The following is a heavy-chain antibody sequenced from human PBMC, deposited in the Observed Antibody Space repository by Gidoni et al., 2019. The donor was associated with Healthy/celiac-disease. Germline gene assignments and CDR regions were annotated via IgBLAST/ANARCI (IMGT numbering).Heavy chain of an antibody. Sequence: QITLKESGPTLVKPTQTLTLTCSFSGFSLSTIGVGVGWIRRPPGKALEWLALIYWDDDKRYSPSLKSRLTITKDTSKNQVVLTMTNMDPVDTATYYCAHRRSCSGGSCSYAFDIWGQGTMVTVSS. CDR3: AHRRSCSGGSCSYAFDI. CDR1: GFSLSTIGVG. CDR2: IYWDDDK. D-gene: IGHD2-15*01. V-gene: IGHV2-5*02. J-gene: IGHJ3*02.